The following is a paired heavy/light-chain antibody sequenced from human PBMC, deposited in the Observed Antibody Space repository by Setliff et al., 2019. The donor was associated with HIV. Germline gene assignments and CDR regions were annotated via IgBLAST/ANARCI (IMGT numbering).Light chain of an antibody. CDR1: QSISSY. J-gene: IGKJ4*01. V-gene: IGKV1-39*01. CDR2: AAS. Sequence: DIQMTQSPSSLSASVGDRVTITCRASQSISSYLNWYQQKPGKAPKVLIYAASTLQSGVPSRFSGSGSGTDFTLTISSLQPEDFATYYCQQSYSAALTFGGGTKVEIK. CDR3: QQSYSAALT.
Heavy chain of an antibody. D-gene: IGHD3-22*01. V-gene: IGHV4-61*02. CDR2: IYTSGSA. J-gene: IGHJ6*03. Sequence: QVQLQESGPGLVKPSQTLSLTCSVSGGSISSGNYYWSWIRQPAGKGLEWIGRIYTSGSANYNPSLKSRVTISVDTSKNQFSLKLTSVTAADTAVYYCARDNYYGSGGYYSSGYYYYMDVWGKGTTVTVSS. CDR3: ARDNYYGSGGYYSSGYYYYMDV. CDR1: GGSISSGNYY.